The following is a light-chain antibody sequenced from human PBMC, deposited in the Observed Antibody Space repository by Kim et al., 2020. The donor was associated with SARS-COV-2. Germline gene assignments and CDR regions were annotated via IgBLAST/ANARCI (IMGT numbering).Light chain of an antibody. J-gene: IGLJ2*01. Sequence: GQSITISCTGTSSDVGGYTYVSWYQQHPGKAPKLMIYDVSKRPSGVSTRFSGSKSGNTASLTISGLQAEDEADYHCSSYTSSSTLVFGGGTQLTVL. CDR3: SSYTSSSTLV. V-gene: IGLV2-14*04. CDR2: DVS. CDR1: SSDVGGYTY.